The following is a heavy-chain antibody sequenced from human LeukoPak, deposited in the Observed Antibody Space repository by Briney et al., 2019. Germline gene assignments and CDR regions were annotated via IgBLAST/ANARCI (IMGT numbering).Heavy chain of an antibody. CDR1: GYTFTGYY. J-gene: IGHJ4*02. CDR3: ARGEQLRENLDY. V-gene: IGHV1-2*02. D-gene: IGHD1/OR15-1a*01. Sequence: ASVKVSCKASGYTFTGYYMHWVRQAPGQGLEWMGWISPNSGGINYAQKFQGRVTMTRDTSISTAYMELSRLRSDDTAVYYCARGEQLRENLDYWGQGTLVTVSS. CDR2: ISPNSGGI.